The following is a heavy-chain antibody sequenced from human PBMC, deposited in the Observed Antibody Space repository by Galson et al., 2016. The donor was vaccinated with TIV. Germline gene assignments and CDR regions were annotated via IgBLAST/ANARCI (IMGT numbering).Heavy chain of an antibody. CDR3: ARDGDVWGDYRPWGDY. V-gene: IGHV3-7*03. J-gene: IGHJ4*02. CDR2: ISEDGSEK. D-gene: IGHD3-16*01. Sequence: SLRLSCAASGFTFSTYWMSWVRQAPGKGLEWVAGISEDGSEKKYVDSVEGRFTISRDKSKNSLYVQMNSLRAEDTAVYYCARDGDVWGDYRPWGDYWGQGTLVTVSS. CDR1: GFTFSTYW.